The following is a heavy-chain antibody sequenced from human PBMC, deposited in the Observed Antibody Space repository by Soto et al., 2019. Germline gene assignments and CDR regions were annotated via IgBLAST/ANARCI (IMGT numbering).Heavy chain of an antibody. J-gene: IGHJ4*02. CDR2: IDPSSGGT. CDR3: ARDRGVPAVTITSPDS. CDR1: GYTFTGYY. Sequence: QVQLVQSGAEVKRPGASVKVSCKASGYTFTGYYIHWVRQAPGQGPEWMGWIDPSSGGTNFAQKFQGRVTMTSDTSISAAYMELSRLRSDDAAVYYCARDRGVPAVTITSPDSWGQGTLVTVSS. D-gene: IGHD2-2*01. V-gene: IGHV1-2*02.